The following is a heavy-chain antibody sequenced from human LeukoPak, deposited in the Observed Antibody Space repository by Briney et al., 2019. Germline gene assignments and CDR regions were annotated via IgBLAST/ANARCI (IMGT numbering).Heavy chain of an antibody. V-gene: IGHV3-21*01. CDR3: ARGMEGVDY. CDR1: GFTFSSYS. Sequence: GGSLRLSCAASGFTFSSYSMNWVRQAPGKGLEWVSSISSSSSYLYYADSVKGRFTISRDSAKNSLYLQMNSLRAEDTAVYYCARGMEGVDYWGQGTLVTVSS. CDR2: ISSSSSYL. D-gene: IGHD1-1*01. J-gene: IGHJ4*02.